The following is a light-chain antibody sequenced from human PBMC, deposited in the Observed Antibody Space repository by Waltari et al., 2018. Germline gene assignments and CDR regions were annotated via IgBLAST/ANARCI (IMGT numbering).Light chain of an antibody. V-gene: IGKV1-39*01. CDR2: AAS. CDR3: QQSYSSPQSS. J-gene: IGKJ5*01. CDR1: QSISRY. Sequence: DIQMTQSPSSLSASVGDRVTITCRACQSISRYLTWYQQQPGKAPKLLIYAASSVLNGVPSRFGGSGSGTEFTLTISNLQPEDVATYYCQQSYSSPQSSFGQGTRLEIK.